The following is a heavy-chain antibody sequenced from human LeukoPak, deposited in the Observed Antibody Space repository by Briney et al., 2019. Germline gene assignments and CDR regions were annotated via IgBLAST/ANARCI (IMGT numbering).Heavy chain of an antibody. CDR1: GYTFTGYY. Sequence: GASVKVSCKASGYTFTGYYMHWVRQAPGQGLEWMGRINPNSGGTNYAQKFQGRVTMTRDTSTSTVYMELSSLRSEDTAVYYCARVFTQQLVHAFDIWGQGTMVTVSP. CDR2: INPNSGGT. V-gene: IGHV1-2*06. J-gene: IGHJ3*02. CDR3: ARVFTQQLVHAFDI. D-gene: IGHD6-13*01.